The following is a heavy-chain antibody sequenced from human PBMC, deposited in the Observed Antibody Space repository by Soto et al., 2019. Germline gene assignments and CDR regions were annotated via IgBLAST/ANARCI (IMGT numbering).Heavy chain of an antibody. CDR2: ISWDGGST. J-gene: IGHJ4*02. CDR3: GKDGGGYYDSSGYYHFDY. Sequence: GGSLRLSCAASGFTFDDYTMHWVRQAPGKGLEWVSLISWDGGSTYYADSVKGRFTISRDNSKNSLYLQMNSLRTEDTALYYCGKDGGGYYDSSGYYHFDYWGQGTLVTVSS. CDR1: GFTFDDYT. D-gene: IGHD3-22*01. V-gene: IGHV3-43*01.